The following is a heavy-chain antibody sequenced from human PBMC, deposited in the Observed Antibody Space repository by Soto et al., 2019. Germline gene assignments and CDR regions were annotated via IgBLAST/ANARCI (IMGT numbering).Heavy chain of an antibody. CDR1: GGSISSGGDY. V-gene: IGHV4-31*03. CDR3: ARSQGNQRLMYYSGMDV. J-gene: IGHJ6*02. CDR2: IYYSGST. D-gene: IGHD6-19*01. Sequence: QVQLQESGPGLVKPSQTLSLTCTVAGGSISSGGDYWSWIRQHPGKGLEWIGNIYYSGSTHYNPSLNSRVTLSVDTSKNLFSLKLSSVTAADTAMSYCARSQGNQRLMYYSGMDVWGQGTTVTVSS.